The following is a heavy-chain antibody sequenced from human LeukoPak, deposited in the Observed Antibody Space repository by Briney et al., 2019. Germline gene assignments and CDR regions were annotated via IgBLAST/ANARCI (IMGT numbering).Heavy chain of an antibody. CDR3: ARGGSWIQLWLGAFDI. J-gene: IGHJ3*02. CDR2: INPSGGST. CDR1: GYTFTGYY. Sequence: ASVKVSCKASGYTFTGYYMHWVRQAPGQGLEWMGIINPSGGSTSYAQKFQGRVTMTRDMSTSTVYMELSSLRSEDTAVYYCARGGSWIQLWLGAFDIWGQGTMVTVSS. D-gene: IGHD5-18*01. V-gene: IGHV1-46*01.